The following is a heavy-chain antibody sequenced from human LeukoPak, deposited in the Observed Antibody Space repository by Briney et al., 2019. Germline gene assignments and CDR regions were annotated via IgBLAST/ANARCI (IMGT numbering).Heavy chain of an antibody. J-gene: IGHJ4*02. CDR1: GFTFSRYW. CDR3: ARGRKRGFDY. V-gene: IGHV3-7*01. CDR2: IKEDESQK. Sequence: PGGSLRLSCAASGFTFSRYWMTWVRQAPGKGLEWVANIKEDESQKYYVDSVKGRFTISRDNAKNSLYLQLNSLRVEDTAVYYCARGRKRGFDYWGQGTLVTVSS. D-gene: IGHD3-10*01.